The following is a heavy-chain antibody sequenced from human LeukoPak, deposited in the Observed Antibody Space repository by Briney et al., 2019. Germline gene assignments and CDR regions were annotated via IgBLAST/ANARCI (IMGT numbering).Heavy chain of an antibody. CDR2: IYPGDSDT. CDR3: ARHGPAAGSYYYYYYYMDV. J-gene: IGHJ6*03. V-gene: IGHV5-51*01. Sequence: GESLKISCKGSGYSFTSHWIGWVRQMPGKGLEWMGIIYPGDSDTRYSPSFQGQVTISADKSISTAYLQWSSLKASDTAMYYCARHGPAAGSYYYYYYYMDVWGKGTTVTVSS. CDR1: GYSFTSHW. D-gene: IGHD6-13*01.